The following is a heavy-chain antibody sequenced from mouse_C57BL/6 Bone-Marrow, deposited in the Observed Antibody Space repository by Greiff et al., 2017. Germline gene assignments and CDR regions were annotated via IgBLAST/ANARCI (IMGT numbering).Heavy chain of an antibody. CDR2: IHPNSGST. Sequence: VQLQQPGAELVKPGASVKLSCKASGYTFTSYWMHWVKQRPGQGLEWIGMIHPNSGSTNYNEKFKSKATLTVDQTSSTAYMQLSSLTSEDSAVYYCATWDDNYDCDYWGQGTTLTVSS. CDR3: ATWDDNYDCDY. V-gene: IGHV1-64*01. CDR1: GYTFTSYW. D-gene: IGHD2-1*01. J-gene: IGHJ2*01.